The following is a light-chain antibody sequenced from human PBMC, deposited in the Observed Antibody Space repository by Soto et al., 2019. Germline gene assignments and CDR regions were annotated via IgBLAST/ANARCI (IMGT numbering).Light chain of an antibody. Sequence: TLSLCPGERATLSCMASQSVSSYLAWYQQKPGQAPRLLIYDASNRATGIPARFSGSGSGTDFTLTISSLEPEDSAVYYCQQRSNWPLTFGGGTKVDIK. J-gene: IGKJ4*01. CDR2: DAS. CDR1: QSVSSY. CDR3: QQRSNWPLT. V-gene: IGKV3-11*01.